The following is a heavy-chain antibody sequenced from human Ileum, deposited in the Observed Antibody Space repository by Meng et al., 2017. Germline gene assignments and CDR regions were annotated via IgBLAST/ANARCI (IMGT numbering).Heavy chain of an antibody. Sequence: EEAVVESGGGLVQPGGSLRLSCAASGFTFSSYWMHWVRQAPGKGLVWVARINTDGSDTRYADSVKGRFTISRDNAQNMVYLQMNSLRAEDTAVYYCARDKPHNWFDPWGQGTLVTVSS. CDR1: GFTFSSYW. CDR3: ARDKPHNWFDP. V-gene: IGHV3-74*01. CDR2: INTDGSDT. J-gene: IGHJ5*02.